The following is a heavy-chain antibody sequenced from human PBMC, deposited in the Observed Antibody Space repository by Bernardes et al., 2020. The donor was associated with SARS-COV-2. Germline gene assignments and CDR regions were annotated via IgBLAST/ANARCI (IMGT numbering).Heavy chain of an antibody. CDR2: INHSGST. J-gene: IGHJ4*02. CDR3: ARGGGYSGSPY. CDR1: GGSFSGYY. V-gene: IGHV4-34*01. Sequence: SETLSLTCAVYGGSFSGYYWSWIRQPPGKGLEWIGEINHSGSTNYNPSLKSRVTISVDTSKNQFSLKLSSVTAADTAVYYCARGGGYSGSPYWGQGTLVTVSS. D-gene: IGHD1-26*01.